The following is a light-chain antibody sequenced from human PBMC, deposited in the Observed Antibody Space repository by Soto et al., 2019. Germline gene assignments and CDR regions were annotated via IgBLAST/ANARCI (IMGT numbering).Light chain of an antibody. Sequence: QSVLTQPASVSAAPGQRVTVSCSGSSSNIGNTYVSWYQQLPGTAPKLLIYDNDKRPSWILDRFSGSKSGTSATLDITGLQTGDEADYYCGTWDNSLNTYVFGSGTKVTVL. CDR2: DND. CDR3: GTWDNSLNTYV. CDR1: SSNIGNTY. V-gene: IGLV1-51*01. J-gene: IGLJ1*01.